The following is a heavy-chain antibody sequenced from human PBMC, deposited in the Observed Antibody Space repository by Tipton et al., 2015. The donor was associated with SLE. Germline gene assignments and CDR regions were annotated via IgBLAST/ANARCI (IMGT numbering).Heavy chain of an antibody. CDR3: ARSNSNFIFDY. D-gene: IGHD1-1*01. V-gene: IGHV4-59*01. CDR2: IYYSGST. J-gene: IGHJ4*02. CDR1: GGSISSYY. Sequence: TLSLTCTVSGGSISSYYWSWIWQPPGKGLEWIGYIYYSGSTNYNPSLKSRVTISVDTSKNQFSLKLSSVTAADTAVYYCARSNSNFIFDYWGQGTLVTVSS.